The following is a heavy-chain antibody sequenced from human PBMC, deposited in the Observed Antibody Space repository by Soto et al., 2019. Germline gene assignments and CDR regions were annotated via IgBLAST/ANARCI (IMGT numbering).Heavy chain of an antibody. V-gene: IGHV3-30*18. CDR3: AKDGEMAAAGTYYYYGMDV. J-gene: IGHJ6*02. CDR2: ISYDGSNK. CDR1: GFTFSSYG. D-gene: IGHD6-13*01. Sequence: GGSLRLSCAASGFTFSSYGMHWVRQAPGKGLEWVAVISYDGSNKYYADSVKGRFTISRDNSKNTLYLQMNSLRAEDTAVYYCAKDGEMAAAGTYYYYGMDVWGQGPRSPSP.